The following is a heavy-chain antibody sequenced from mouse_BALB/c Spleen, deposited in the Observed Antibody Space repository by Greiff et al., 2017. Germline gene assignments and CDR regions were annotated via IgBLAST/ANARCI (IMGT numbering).Heavy chain of an antibody. CDR2: ISTYYGNT. D-gene: IGHD1-1*01. CDR3: ARERSYYGKGAMDY. V-gene: IGHV1-67*01. Sequence: VQLKQSGPELVRPGVSVKISCKGSSYTFTDYAMHWVKQSHAKSLEWIGVISTYYGNTNYNQKFKGKATMTVDKSSSTAYMELARLTSEDSAVYYCARERSYYGKGAMDYWGQGTSVTVSS. J-gene: IGHJ4*01. CDR1: SYTFTDYA.